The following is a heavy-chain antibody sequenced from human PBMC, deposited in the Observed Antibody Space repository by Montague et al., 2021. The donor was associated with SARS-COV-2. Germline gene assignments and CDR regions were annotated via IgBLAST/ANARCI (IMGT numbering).Heavy chain of an antibody. CDR2: IKQDGSEK. D-gene: IGHD4-17*01. Sequence: SLRLSCAASGFTFSSYWMSWVRQAPGKGLEWVANIKQDGSEKYYVDSVKGRFTISRDNAKNSLYLQMNSLRAEDAALYYCASDRIKYGTFNWFDPWGQGTLVTVSS. V-gene: IGHV3-7*03. CDR3: ASDRIKYGTFNWFDP. CDR1: GFTFSSYW. J-gene: IGHJ5*02.